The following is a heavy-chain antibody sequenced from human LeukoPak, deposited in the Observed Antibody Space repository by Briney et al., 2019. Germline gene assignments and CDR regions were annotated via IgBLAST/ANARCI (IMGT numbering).Heavy chain of an antibody. V-gene: IGHV1-24*01. CDR3: ATTYYYDSSGYYRTFDY. J-gene: IGHJ4*02. Sequence: ASVKVSCKVSGYTLTELSMHWVRQAPGKGLEWMGGFDPEDGETIYAQKFQGRATMTEDTSTDTAYMELSSLRSEDTAVYYCATTYYYDSSGYYRTFDYWGQGTLVTVSS. CDR2: FDPEDGET. CDR1: GYTLTELS. D-gene: IGHD3-22*01.